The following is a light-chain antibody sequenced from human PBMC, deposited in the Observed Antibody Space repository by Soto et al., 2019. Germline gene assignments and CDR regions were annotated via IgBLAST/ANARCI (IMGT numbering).Light chain of an antibody. J-gene: IGKJ2*01. Sequence: DIQMTQSPSTLSASVGDRVTITCRASQSISSWLAWYQQKPGTAPKLLIYKASSLQSGVPSRFSGSESGTEFTLTISSLQPDDFATYYCQQYSSYPYTFGQGTQLEIK. CDR2: KAS. CDR1: QSISSW. CDR3: QQYSSYPYT. V-gene: IGKV1-5*03.